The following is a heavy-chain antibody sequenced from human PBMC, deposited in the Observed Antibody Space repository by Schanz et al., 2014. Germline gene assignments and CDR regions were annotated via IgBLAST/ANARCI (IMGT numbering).Heavy chain of an antibody. J-gene: IGHJ4*02. Sequence: EVQLVESGGGLVQPGGSLRLSCTASGFTFSSYAMTWVRQAPGMGLEWVSAMNESHSTIYYADSVRGRFTISRDNAENTLFLQMNSLRAEDTAVYYCARKVVATIGGYYDNWGQGTLVIVSS. CDR1: GFTFSSYA. CDR2: MNESHSTI. V-gene: IGHV3-23*04. CDR3: ARKVVATIGGYYDN. D-gene: IGHD5-12*01.